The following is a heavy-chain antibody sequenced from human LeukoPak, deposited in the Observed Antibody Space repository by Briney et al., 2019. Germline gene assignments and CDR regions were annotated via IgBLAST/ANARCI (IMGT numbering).Heavy chain of an antibody. Sequence: SQTLSLTCAISGDSVSSNSATWHWIRQSPSSGLEWLGRTYYKSKWYNDYAVSVKSRITINSDTSKNQFSLQLNSVTPEDTAVYYCARVSSPWSPRDAFDIWGQGTMVTVSS. V-gene: IGHV6-1*01. CDR2: TYYKSKWYN. J-gene: IGHJ3*02. CDR1: GDSVSSNSAT. CDR3: ARVSSPWSPRDAFDI. D-gene: IGHD1-26*01.